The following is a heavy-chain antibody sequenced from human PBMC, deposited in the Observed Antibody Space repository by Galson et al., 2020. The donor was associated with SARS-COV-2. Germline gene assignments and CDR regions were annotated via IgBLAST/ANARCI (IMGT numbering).Heavy chain of an antibody. CDR2: IWYDGSNK. Sequence: SCAASGFTFSSYGMHWVRQAPGKGLEWAAVIWYDGSNKYYADSVKGRFTISRDNSKNTLYLQMNSLRAEDTAVYYCARDRLGSSWSEYYFDYWGQGTLVTVSS. D-gene: IGHD6-13*01. V-gene: IGHV3-33*01. J-gene: IGHJ4*02. CDR3: ARDRLGSSWSEYYFDY. CDR1: GFTFSSYG.